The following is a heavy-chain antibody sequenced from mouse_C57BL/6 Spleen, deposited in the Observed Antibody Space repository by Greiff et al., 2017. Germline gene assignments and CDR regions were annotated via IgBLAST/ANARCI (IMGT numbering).Heavy chain of an antibody. D-gene: IGHD1-1*01. Sequence: QVQLQQPGAELVMPGASVKLSCKASGYTFTSYWMHWVKQRPGQGLEWIGEIDPSDSYTNYNQKFKGKSTLTVDKSSSPAYMQLSSLTSEDSAVYYCASGIYGSSYYFDSGGQGTTLTVSS. CDR2: IDPSDSYT. V-gene: IGHV1-69*01. J-gene: IGHJ2*01. CDR3: ASGIYGSSYYFDS. CDR1: GYTFTSYW.